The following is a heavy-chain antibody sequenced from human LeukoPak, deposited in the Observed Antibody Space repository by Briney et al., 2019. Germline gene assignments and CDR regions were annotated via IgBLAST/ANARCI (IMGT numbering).Heavy chain of an antibody. V-gene: IGHV1-2*02. CDR3: ARDRQSVYCSGGSCYNWFDP. D-gene: IGHD2-15*01. CDR2: INPNSGGT. Sequence: ASVKVSCKASGYTFTSYYMHWVRQAPGQGLEWMGWINPNSGGTNYAQKFQGRVTMTRDTSISTAYMELSRLRSDDTAVYYCARDRQSVYCSGGSCYNWFDPWGQGTLVTVSS. J-gene: IGHJ5*02. CDR1: GYTFTSYY.